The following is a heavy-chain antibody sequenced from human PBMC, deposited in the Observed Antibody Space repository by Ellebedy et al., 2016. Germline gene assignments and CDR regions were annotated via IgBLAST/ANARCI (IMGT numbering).Heavy chain of an antibody. J-gene: IGHJ5*02. CDR2: IYYSGST. D-gene: IGHD1-26*01. Sequence: SETLSLTXTVSGGSISSGGYYWSWIRQHPGKGLEWIGYIYYSGSTYYNPSLKSRVTISVDTSKNQFSLKLSSVTAADTAVYYCARDGIVGATRGLNWFDPWGQGTLVTVSS. V-gene: IGHV4-31*03. CDR1: GGSISSGGYY. CDR3: ARDGIVGATRGLNWFDP.